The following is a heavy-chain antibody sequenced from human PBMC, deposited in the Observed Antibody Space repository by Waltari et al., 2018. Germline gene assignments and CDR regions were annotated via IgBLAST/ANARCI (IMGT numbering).Heavy chain of an antibody. CDR1: GGSFSGYS. J-gene: IGHJ4*02. D-gene: IGHD5-12*01. CDR2: INHSGST. Sequence: QVQLQQWGAGLLKPSETLSLTCAVYGGSFSGYSWSWIRQPPGKGLEWIGEINHSGSTNYNPSLKSRVTISVDTSKNQFSLKLSSVTAADTAVYYCARSGSGLFDYWGQGTLVTVSS. CDR3: ARSGSGLFDY. V-gene: IGHV4-34*01.